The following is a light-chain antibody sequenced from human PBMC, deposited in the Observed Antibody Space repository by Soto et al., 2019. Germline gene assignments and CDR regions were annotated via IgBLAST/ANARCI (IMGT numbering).Light chain of an antibody. V-gene: IGLV2-14*01. J-gene: IGLJ1*01. CDR3: NSHTSGDFRV. Sequence: QSALTQPASVSGSPRQSITISCTGASSDVGSYTYVSWYQQHPGKAPKLMIYEVNNRPSGVSNRFSGSKSGNTASLTISGLQAEDEADYYCNSHTSGDFRVFGTGTKLTVL. CDR1: SSDVGSYTY. CDR2: EVN.